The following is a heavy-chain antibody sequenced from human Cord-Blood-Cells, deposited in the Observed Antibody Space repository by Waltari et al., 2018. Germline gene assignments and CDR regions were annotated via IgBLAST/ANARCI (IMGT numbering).Heavy chain of an antibody. J-gene: IGHJ6*02. V-gene: IGHV1-69*01. Sequence: QVQLVQSGAEVKKPGSSVKVSCKASGGTFSSYAISWVRQAPGQGLEWMGGIIPIFGTANYAQKFHGRVTITADESTSTAYMELSSLRSEDTAVYYCASHYDSSGYYYYYGMDVWGQGTTVTVSS. CDR3: ASHYDSSGYYYYYGMDV. CDR2: IIPIFGTA. CDR1: GGTFSSYA. D-gene: IGHD3-22*01.